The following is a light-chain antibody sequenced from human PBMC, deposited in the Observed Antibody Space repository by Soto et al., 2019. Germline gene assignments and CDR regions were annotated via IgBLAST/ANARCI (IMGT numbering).Light chain of an antibody. CDR1: QSVSSN. CDR3: HQYSNLPVT. CDR2: GAS. V-gene: IGKV3D-15*02. Sequence: EIVMTQSPATLSVSPGERATLSCRASQSVSSNLAWYQQKPGQAPRLLIYGASKRATGIPDRFSGSGSGTDFTLTISRLEPEDFAVYYCHQYSNLPVTFGGGTKVDIK. J-gene: IGKJ4*01.